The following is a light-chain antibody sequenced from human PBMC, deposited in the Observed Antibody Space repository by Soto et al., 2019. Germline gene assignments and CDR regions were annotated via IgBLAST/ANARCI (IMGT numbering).Light chain of an antibody. CDR2: EVT. CDR3: SSYTRSNTLPFV. CDR1: RRDVGGYNY. V-gene: IGLV2-14*01. J-gene: IGLJ1*01. Sequence: QSALTQPASVSGSPGQSITISCTGTRRDVGGYNYVSWYQQYPGKSPKLLIYEVTHRPSGVSNRFSGSKSGNTASLTISGLQAEDEADYYCSSYTRSNTLPFVFGTGTKVTVL.